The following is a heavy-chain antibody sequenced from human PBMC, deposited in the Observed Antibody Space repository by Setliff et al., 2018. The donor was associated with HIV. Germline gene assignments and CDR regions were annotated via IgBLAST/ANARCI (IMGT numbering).Heavy chain of an antibody. D-gene: IGHD2-2*01. CDR1: GDSISTYC. Sequence: PSETLSLTCTVSGDSISTYCWSWIRQPPGKGLEWIGNIYTSGSTNYNPSLKSRVTISVDTSKNQFSLKLSSVTAADTAVYYCARLDCSSSSGFVDYWGQGTLVTVSS. CDR2: IYTSGST. J-gene: IGHJ4*02. V-gene: IGHV4-4*09. CDR3: ARLDCSSSSGFVDY.